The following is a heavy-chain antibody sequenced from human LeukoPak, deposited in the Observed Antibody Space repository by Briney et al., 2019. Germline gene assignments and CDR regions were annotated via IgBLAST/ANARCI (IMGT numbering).Heavy chain of an antibody. J-gene: IGHJ4*02. CDR2: IYYRGTT. D-gene: IGHD1-14*01. CDR1: GGSVSSVSYY. Sequence: PSETLSLTCTVSGGSVSSVSYYWSWIRQPPGKGLEWIGYIYYRGTTNYNPSLKSRVTISVDTSKNQFSLGLSSVTAADTAVYYCAREGIEANREWGGGLIDSWGQGTLVTVSS. V-gene: IGHV4-61*01. CDR3: AREGIEANREWGGGLIDS.